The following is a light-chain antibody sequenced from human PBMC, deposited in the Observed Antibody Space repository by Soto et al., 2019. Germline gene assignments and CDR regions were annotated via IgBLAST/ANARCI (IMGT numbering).Light chain of an antibody. J-gene: IGLJ1*01. Sequence: QSVLTQPASVSGSPGQSITISCTGTSSDVGGYDFVSWYQQHPGQAPKLMIYEVNKRPSGVPDRFSGSKSGNTASLTVSGLQPEDEADYYCSSYRGIHTFVFGTGTKVTV. V-gene: IGLV2-8*01. CDR3: SSYRGIHTFV. CDR2: EVN. CDR1: SSDVGGYDF.